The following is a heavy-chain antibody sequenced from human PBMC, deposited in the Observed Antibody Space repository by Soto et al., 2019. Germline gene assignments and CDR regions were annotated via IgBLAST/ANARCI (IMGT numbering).Heavy chain of an antibody. CDR2: IWYDGSKK. CDR1: GFIFRSYG. CDR3: ASLGERGY. D-gene: IGHD3-16*01. J-gene: IGHJ4*02. Sequence: HPGGSLRLSCAASGFIFRSYGMSWVRQAPGKGLEWVAVIWYDGSKKYYADSVKGRFAISRDNSKSTLYLQMNSLRPEDTAIYYCASLGERGYWGQGTLVTVSS. V-gene: IGHV3-33*01.